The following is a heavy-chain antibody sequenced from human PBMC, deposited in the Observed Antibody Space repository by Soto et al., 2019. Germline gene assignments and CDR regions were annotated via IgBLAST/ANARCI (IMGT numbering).Heavy chain of an antibody. D-gene: IGHD3-10*01. J-gene: IGHJ4*02. CDR3: ARGVSAGVHY. Sequence: ASVKVSCKASGYSFTSLDTNWVRQTAGQGLEWMGWMQPSTGRTGYAQKFQGRVTMTRDTSINTAYMELTTLTSDDTAFYYCARGVSAGVHYWGEGIMVTVYS. CDR1: GYSFTSLD. V-gene: IGHV1-8*01. CDR2: MQPSTGRT.